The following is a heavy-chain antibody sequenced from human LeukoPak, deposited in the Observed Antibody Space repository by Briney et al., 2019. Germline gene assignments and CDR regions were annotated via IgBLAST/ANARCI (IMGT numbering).Heavy chain of an antibody. CDR2: IKQDGSEK. V-gene: IGHV3-7*01. Sequence: GGSLRLSCAASGFTFSSYWMSWVRQAPGKGLEWVANIKQDGSEKYYVDPVKGRFTISRDNAKNSLYLQMNSLRAEDTAVYYCARLKWLVGYYYYYYMDVWGKGTTVTVSS. D-gene: IGHD6-19*01. CDR3: ARLKWLVGYYYYYYMDV. CDR1: GFTFSSYW. J-gene: IGHJ6*03.